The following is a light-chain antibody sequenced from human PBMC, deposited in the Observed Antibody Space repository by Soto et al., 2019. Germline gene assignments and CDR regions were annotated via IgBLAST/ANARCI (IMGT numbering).Light chain of an antibody. J-gene: IGKJ5*01. CDR1: QSVSSSY. V-gene: IGKV3D-20*02. CDR2: GAS. CDR3: QQRKNWQVT. Sequence: EIVMTQSPATLSVSPWERATLSCRASQSVSSSYLAWYQQKPGQAPRLLIYGASSRATGIPDRFSGSGSGTDFTLTISSLEPEDFAVYYCQQRKNWQVTFGQGTRWRL.